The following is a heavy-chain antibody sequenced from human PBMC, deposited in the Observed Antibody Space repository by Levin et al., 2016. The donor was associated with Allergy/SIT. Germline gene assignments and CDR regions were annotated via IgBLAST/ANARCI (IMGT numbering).Heavy chain of an antibody. Sequence: GGSLRLSCAASGFMFRSYAMFWVRQAAGKGLECVSAITAGGDPTYYADSVKGRFTISRDNSRNTLYLQLNSLRAEDTAVYHCSTARGILSPIWGQGTRVTVPS. V-gene: IGHV3-23*01. J-gene: IGHJ3*02. CDR3: STARGILSPI. D-gene: IGHD2/OR15-2a*01. CDR2: ITAGGDPT. CDR1: GFMFRSYA.